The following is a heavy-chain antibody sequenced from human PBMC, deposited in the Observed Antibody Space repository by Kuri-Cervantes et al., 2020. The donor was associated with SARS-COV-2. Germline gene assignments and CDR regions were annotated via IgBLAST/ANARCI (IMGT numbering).Heavy chain of an antibody. CDR1: GYSFTSYW. V-gene: IGHV5-51*01. CDR3: ARHDEGLGIAY. J-gene: IGHJ4*02. Sequence: GGSLRLSCKGSGYSFTSYWIGWVRQMPGKGLEWMGIIYPGDSDTRCSPSFQGQVTISADKSTSTAYLQWGGLKASDTAMYYCARHDEGLGIAYWGQGTLVTVSS. CDR2: IYPGDSDT. D-gene: IGHD3/OR15-3a*01.